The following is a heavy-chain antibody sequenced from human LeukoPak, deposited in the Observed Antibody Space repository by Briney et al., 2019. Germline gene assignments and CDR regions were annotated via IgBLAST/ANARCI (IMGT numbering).Heavy chain of an antibody. J-gene: IGHJ4*02. CDR1: GGSISSGDYY. Sequence: SETLSLTCTVSGGSISSGDYYWSWIRQPPGKGLEWIVYIYCSGSTYYNPSLKSRVTISVDTSKNQFSLKLSSVTAADTAVYYCARGREDYYDSSTFDYWGQGTLVTVSS. CDR2: IYCSGST. CDR3: ARGREDYYDSSTFDY. D-gene: IGHD3-22*01. V-gene: IGHV4-30-4*01.